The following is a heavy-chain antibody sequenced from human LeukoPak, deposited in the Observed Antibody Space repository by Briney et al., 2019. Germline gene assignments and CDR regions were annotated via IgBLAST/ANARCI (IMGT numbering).Heavy chain of an antibody. CDR1: GFPLETNA. D-gene: IGHD5-18*01. CDR3: AKDWIQFNRVFDCFDS. V-gene: IGHV3-23*01. Sequence: PGGSLRLSCATSGFPLETNAMSWVRQAPGKGLEWVATIGNTETFYADSVTGRFTISRDNSKNTVNLQMNRLRVEDTAIYYCAKDWIQFNRVFDCFDSWGQGTLVTASS. J-gene: IGHJ4*02. CDR2: IGNTET.